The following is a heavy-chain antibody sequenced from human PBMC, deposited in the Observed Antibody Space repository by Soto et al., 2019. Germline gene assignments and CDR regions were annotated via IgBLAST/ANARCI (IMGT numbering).Heavy chain of an antibody. CDR3: AKSARDLEWLLSGPF. CDR1: GFTFSSYA. V-gene: IGHV3-23*01. J-gene: IGHJ4*02. D-gene: IGHD3-3*01. CDR2: ISGSGGST. Sequence: GGSLRLSCAASGFTFSSYAMSWVRQAPGKGLEWVSAISGSGGSTYYADSVKSRFTISRDNSKNTLYLQMNSLRAEDTAVYYCAKSARDLEWLLSGPFWGQGTLVTVSS.